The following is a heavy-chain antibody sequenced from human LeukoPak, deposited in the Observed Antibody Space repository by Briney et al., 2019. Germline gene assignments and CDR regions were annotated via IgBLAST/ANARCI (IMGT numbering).Heavy chain of an antibody. D-gene: IGHD3-10*01. CDR3: ARGGLGTSPKHHDAFDI. V-gene: IGHV1-69*05. CDR2: IIPIFGTA. CDR1: GGTFSSYA. Sequence: ASVKVSCKASGGTFSSYAINWVRQAPGQGLEWMGGIIPIFGTANYAQKFQGRVTITTDESTSTAYMELSSLRSEDTAVYYCARGGLGTSPKHHDAFDIWGQGTMVTVSS. J-gene: IGHJ3*02.